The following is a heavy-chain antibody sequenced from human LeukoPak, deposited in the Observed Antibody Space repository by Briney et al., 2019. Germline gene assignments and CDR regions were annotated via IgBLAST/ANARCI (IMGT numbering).Heavy chain of an antibody. D-gene: IGHD3-22*01. CDR2: IYYSGGT. Sequence: PSETLSLTCTVSGGSVSSGTYYWSWIRQPPGKGLEWIGYIYYSGGTNYNPSLKSRVTISVDTSKKQFSLRLSSVTAADTAVYYCARRGGDSSGNFDYWGQGTLVTVSS. CDR3: ARRGGDSSGNFDY. J-gene: IGHJ4*02. V-gene: IGHV4-61*01. CDR1: GGSVSSGTYY.